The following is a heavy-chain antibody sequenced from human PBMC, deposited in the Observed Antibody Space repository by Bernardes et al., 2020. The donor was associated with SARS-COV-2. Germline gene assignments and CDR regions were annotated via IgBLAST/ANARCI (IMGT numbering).Heavy chain of an antibody. CDR3: SRHGQAPSF. J-gene: IGHJ4*02. D-gene: IGHD3-16*02. CDR2: IGEDGSEK. V-gene: IGHV3-7*05. CDR1: GFTFSDNW. Sequence: GGSLRLSCGASGFTFSDNWMTWVRQAPGKGLEWVANIGEDGSEKHYADSVRGRFTISRDNTKNLLFLQMESLRADDTAVYYCSRHGQAPSFWVQGTLVTVSS.